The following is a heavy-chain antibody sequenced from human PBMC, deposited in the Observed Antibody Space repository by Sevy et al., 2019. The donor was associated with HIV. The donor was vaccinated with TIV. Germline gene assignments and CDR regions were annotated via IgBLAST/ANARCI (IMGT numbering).Heavy chain of an antibody. Sequence: GGSLRLSCAASGFTFSNYWMSWVRQAPGKGLEWVATIKKDGTEKYYVDSVRGRFTMSRDNAKNSLYLQMNSLRVEDTALYYYARDCSSTTCLWGLDFWGQGTTVTVSS. CDR2: IKKDGTEK. CDR3: ARDCSSTTCLWGLDF. D-gene: IGHD2-2*01. J-gene: IGHJ6*02. V-gene: IGHV3-7*03. CDR1: GFTFSNYW.